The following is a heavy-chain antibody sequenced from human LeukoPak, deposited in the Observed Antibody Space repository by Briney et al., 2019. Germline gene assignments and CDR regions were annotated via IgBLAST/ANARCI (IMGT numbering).Heavy chain of an antibody. CDR3: ARDSLGRDDFWSGCIYYYYMDV. V-gene: IGHV3-7*01. CDR2: IKQDGSEK. CDR1: GFSFSNYG. J-gene: IGHJ6*03. D-gene: IGHD3-3*01. Sequence: PGGSLRLSCAASGFSFSNYGMNWVRQAPGRGLEWVANIKQDGSEKYYVDSVKGRFTISRDNAKNSLYLQMNSLRAEDTAVYYCARDSLGRDDFWSGCIYYYYMDVWGKGTTVTVSS.